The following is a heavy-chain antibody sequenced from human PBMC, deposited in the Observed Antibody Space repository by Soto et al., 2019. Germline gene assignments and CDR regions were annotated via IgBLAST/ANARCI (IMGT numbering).Heavy chain of an antibody. CDR2: IYDSESA. J-gene: IGHJ4*02. CDR3: ARASSSSSAADY. D-gene: IGHD6-6*01. V-gene: IGHV4-31*03. Sequence: QVQLQESGPGLVKPSQTLSLTCNVSGESISSGGYYWSWIRHHPRKGLEWIGYIYDSESAYYNPSLKRRVTISMDTSKNHFATRLSSVTDADTAVYYCARASSSSSAADYWGQGPLVTVSS. CDR1: GESISSGGYY.